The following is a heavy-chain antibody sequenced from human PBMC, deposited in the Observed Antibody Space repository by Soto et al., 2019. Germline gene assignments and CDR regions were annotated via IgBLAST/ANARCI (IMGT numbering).Heavy chain of an antibody. Sequence: PGGSLRLSCAASGFTFNNYAMSWVRQAPGKGLEWVSTISGSSGNTYYADSVKGRFTISRDNSKNTLYLQMNSLRAEDTAVYYCAKGHRSDDRCYLDYWGQGTQVTVSS. CDR2: ISGSSGNT. CDR3: AKGHRSDDRCYLDY. D-gene: IGHD2-15*01. J-gene: IGHJ4*02. CDR1: GFTFNNYA. V-gene: IGHV3-23*01.